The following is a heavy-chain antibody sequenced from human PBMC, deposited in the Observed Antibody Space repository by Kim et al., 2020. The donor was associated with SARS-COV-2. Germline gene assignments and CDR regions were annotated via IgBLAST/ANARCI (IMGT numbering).Heavy chain of an antibody. D-gene: IGHD6-19*01. CDR2: ISYDGSNK. Sequence: GGSLRLSCAASGFTFSSYAMHWVRQAPGKGLEWVAVISYDGSNKYYADSVKGRFTISRDNSKNTLYLQMNSLRAEDTAVYYCARVKGYSSGWYVFWVDYFDYWGQGTLVTVSS. V-gene: IGHV3-30-3*01. CDR3: ARVKGYSSGWYVFWVDYFDY. J-gene: IGHJ4*02. CDR1: GFTFSSYA.